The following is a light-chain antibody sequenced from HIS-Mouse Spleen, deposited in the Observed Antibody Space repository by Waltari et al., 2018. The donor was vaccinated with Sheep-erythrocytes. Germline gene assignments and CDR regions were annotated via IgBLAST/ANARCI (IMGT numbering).Light chain of an antibody. CDR2: WAS. CDR1: QSVLYSSNNKNY. Sequence: DIVMTQSPDSLAVSLAERATINGKSSQSVLYSSNNKNYLAWYQQKPGQPPKLLIYWASTRESGVPDRFSGSGSGTDFTLTISSLQAEDVAVYYCQQYYSTLLTFGGGTKVEIK. V-gene: IGKV4-1*01. CDR3: QQYYSTLLT. J-gene: IGKJ4*01.